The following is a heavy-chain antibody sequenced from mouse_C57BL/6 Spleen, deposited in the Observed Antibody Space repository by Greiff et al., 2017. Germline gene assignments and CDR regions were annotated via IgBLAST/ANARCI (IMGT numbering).Heavy chain of an antibody. Sequence: EVQLVESGPGLVKPSQSLSLTCSVTGYSITSGYYWNWIRQFPGNKLEWMGYISYDGSTNYNPSLKNRISITRDTSKNQFFLKLNSVTTEETTTNYCASDKGGYYYFDYWGQGTTLTVSS. V-gene: IGHV3-6*01. CDR2: ISYDGST. J-gene: IGHJ2*01. CDR1: GYSITSGYY. CDR3: ASDKGGYYYFDY. D-gene: IGHD2-3*01.